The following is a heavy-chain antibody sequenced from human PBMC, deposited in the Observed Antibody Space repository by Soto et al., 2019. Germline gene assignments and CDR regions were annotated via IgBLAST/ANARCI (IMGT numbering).Heavy chain of an antibody. V-gene: IGHV1-18*01. CDR2: ISVDNGDT. Sequence: QVELVQSGAEVKKPGASVKVSCKASGYTFRSHGISWVRQAPGQGLEWMGWISVDNGDTNYAQKLQGRVTVTTDTSTSTAYMELRSLRSEDTAVYYCARIVRGSNIYYYHYMDVWGKWTPVTVSS. D-gene: IGHD3-10*01. CDR1: GYTFRSHG. J-gene: IGHJ6*03. CDR3: ARIVRGSNIYYYHYMDV.